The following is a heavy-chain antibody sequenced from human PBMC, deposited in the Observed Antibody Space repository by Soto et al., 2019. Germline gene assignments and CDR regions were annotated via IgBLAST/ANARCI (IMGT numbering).Heavy chain of an antibody. V-gene: IGHV2-5*02. CDR2: IYWDDDK. J-gene: IGHJ5*02. CDR3: XHXXNXYXXXWXDX. Sequence: QITLKESGPTLVKPTQTLTLTCTFSGFSLTTRGVGVGWIRQPPGKALECLALIYWDDDKRYSPSLQSRLSITKDTSKNQVVLTMTNVDPVDTXTYXCXHXXNXYXXXWXDXWGQGTLVSVSS. CDR1: GFSLTTRGVG.